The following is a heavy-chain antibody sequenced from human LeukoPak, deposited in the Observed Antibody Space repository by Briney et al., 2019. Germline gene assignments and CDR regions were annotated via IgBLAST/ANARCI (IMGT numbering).Heavy chain of an antibody. J-gene: IGHJ4*02. Sequence: SETLSLTCTVAGGSISSYYWSWIRQPPGKGLEWIGYIYYSGSTNYNPSLRSRVTISVDTSKNQFSLKLSSVTAADTAVYYCARDRILYYWGQGTLVTVSS. V-gene: IGHV4-59*01. CDR3: ARDRILYY. CDR2: IYYSGST. D-gene: IGHD3-3*02. CDR1: GGSISSYY.